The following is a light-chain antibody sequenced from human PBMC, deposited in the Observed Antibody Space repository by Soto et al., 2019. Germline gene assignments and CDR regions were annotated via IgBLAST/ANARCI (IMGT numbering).Light chain of an antibody. Sequence: IDMTQSPSSLPASFGDRVTVPXRASQGINRWLAWFQQKPXXAPKXXXDDXSSLQRGGPSRFSGSGSATDFTLTISSLQPDDFDTYYCQQYQRDTSTFGQGTRLEI. V-gene: IGKV1D-16*01. J-gene: IGKJ5*01. CDR2: DXS. CDR1: QGINRW. CDR3: QQYQRDTST.